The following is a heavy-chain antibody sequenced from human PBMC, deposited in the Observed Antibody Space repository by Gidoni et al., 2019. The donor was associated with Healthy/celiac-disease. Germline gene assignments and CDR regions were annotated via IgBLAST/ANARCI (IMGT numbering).Heavy chain of an antibody. V-gene: IGHV3-30*03. D-gene: IGHD4-17*01. CDR2: ISYDGSNK. CDR1: GFTFSSYG. J-gene: IGHJ6*02. Sequence: QVQLVESGGGVVQPGRSLRLSCAASGFTFSSYGMHWVRQAPGKGLEWVAVISYDGSNKYYADSVKGRFTISRDNSKNTLYLQMNSLRAEDTAVYYCARLYYYYGMDVWGQGTTVTVSS. CDR3: ARLYYYYGMDV.